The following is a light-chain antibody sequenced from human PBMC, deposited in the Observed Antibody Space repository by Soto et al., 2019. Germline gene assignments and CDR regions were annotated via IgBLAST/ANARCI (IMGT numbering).Light chain of an antibody. V-gene: IGKV3-20*01. CDR2: GAS. CDR1: QSVGSNF. CDR3: QHYGSSPWT. Sequence: EIVLTQSPGTLSFSPGERATLSCRASQSVGSNFLAWYQQKPGQAPRLLIYGASSRATGIPDRFSGSGSGTDFTLNISRLEPEDFAIYYCQHYGSSPWTFGQGTEVEIK. J-gene: IGKJ1*01.